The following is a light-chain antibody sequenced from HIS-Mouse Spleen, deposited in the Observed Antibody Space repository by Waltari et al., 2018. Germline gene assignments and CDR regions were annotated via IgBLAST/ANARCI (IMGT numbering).Light chain of an antibody. CDR1: ALPTKY. V-gene: IGLV3-10*01. CDR2: EDS. CDR3: DSTDSSGNQRV. J-gene: IGLJ2*01. Sequence: SYELTQPPSVSVSPGQTARITCSGDALPTKYAYWYQQKSGQAPVLVIYEDSKRHSGIPERVSGSSSGTMGTLTISGAQVEDEADYYCDSTDSSGNQRVFGGGTKLTVL.